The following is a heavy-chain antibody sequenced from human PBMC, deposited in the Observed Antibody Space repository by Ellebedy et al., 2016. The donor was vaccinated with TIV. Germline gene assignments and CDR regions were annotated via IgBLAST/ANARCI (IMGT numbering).Heavy chain of an antibody. D-gene: IGHD6-13*01. CDR1: GDSVSSNSAA. CDR2: TYYRSKWYN. J-gene: IGHJ3*02. Sequence: SQTLSLTXAISGDSVSSNSAAWNWIRQSPSRGLEWLGRTYYRSKWYNDYAVSVKSRITINPDTSKNQFSLQLNSVTPEDTAVYYCARDAYSSSWYTTYDAFDIWGQGTMVTVSS. CDR3: ARDAYSSSWYTTYDAFDI. V-gene: IGHV6-1*01.